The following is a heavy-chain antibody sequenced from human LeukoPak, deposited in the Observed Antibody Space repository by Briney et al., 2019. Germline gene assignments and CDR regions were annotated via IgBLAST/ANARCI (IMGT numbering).Heavy chain of an antibody. Sequence: SQTLSLTCTVSGGSISSGSYYWSWIRQPPGKGLEWIGSIYHSGSTYYNPSLKSRVTISVDTSKNQFSLKLSSVTAADTAVYYCARLHCSSTSCYFDYWGQGTLVTVSS. CDR3: ARLHCSSTSCYFDY. CDR1: GGSISSGSYY. CDR2: IYHSGST. J-gene: IGHJ4*02. V-gene: IGHV4-39*07. D-gene: IGHD2-2*01.